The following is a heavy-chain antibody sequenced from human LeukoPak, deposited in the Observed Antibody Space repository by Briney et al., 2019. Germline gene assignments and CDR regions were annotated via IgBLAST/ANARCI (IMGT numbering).Heavy chain of an antibody. J-gene: IGHJ1*01. V-gene: IGHV1-18*01. CDR1: GGTFSSYA. D-gene: IGHD3-22*01. CDR3: ARGSYYYDRSGYYEYFQH. Sequence: ASVKVSYKASGGTFSSYAISWVRQAPGQGLEWMGWISAYNGNTNYAQKLQGRVTMTTDTSTSTAYMELRSLRSDDTAVYYCARGSYYYDRSGYYEYFQHWGQGTLVTVSS. CDR2: ISAYNGNT.